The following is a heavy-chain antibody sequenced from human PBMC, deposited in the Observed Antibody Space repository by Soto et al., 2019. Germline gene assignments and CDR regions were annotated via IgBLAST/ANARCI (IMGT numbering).Heavy chain of an antibody. CDR3: AISRYSGSYFFDY. D-gene: IGHD1-26*01. V-gene: IGHV4-30-4*01. J-gene: IGHJ4*02. CDR1: GGSISSGDYY. Sequence: PLETLSLTCTVSGGSISSGDYYWSWIRQPPGKGLEWIAYIHYSGSTYYNPSLKSRVTISVDTSKNQFSLKLSSVTAADTAVYYCAISRYSGSYFFDYWGQGILVTVSS. CDR2: IHYSGST.